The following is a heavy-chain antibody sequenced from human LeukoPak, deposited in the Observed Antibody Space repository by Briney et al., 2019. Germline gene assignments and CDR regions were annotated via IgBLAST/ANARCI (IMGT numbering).Heavy chain of an antibody. CDR3: ARDGRFPPEVLPRYFDY. CDR2: INHSGST. J-gene: IGHJ4*02. V-gene: IGHV4-34*01. Sequence: SETLSLTCAVYGGSFSGYYWSWIRQPPGKGLEWIGEINHSGSTNYNPSLKSRVTISVDTSKNQFSLKLSSVTAADTAVYYCARDGRFPPEVLPRYFDYWGQGTLVTVSS. CDR1: GGSFSGYY. D-gene: IGHD1-26*01.